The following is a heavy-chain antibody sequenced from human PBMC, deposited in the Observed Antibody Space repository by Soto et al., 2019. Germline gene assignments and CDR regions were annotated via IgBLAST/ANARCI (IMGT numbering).Heavy chain of an antibody. CDR2: IYYSGST. V-gene: IGHV4-59*01. J-gene: IGHJ3*02. CDR3: ARVGGQQLVMWSFDI. Sequence: QVQLQESGPGLVKPSETLSLTCTVSGGSISSYYWSWVRQPPGKGLEWIGYIYYSGSTNYNPSLKSRFTISLETPKNPSSLKLSSVTAADTAVYYCARVGGQQLVMWSFDIRGQGTMVTVPT. CDR1: GGSISSYY. D-gene: IGHD6-13*01.